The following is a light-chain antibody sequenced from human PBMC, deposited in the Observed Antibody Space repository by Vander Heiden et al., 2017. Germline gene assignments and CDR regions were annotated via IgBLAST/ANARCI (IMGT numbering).Light chain of an antibody. CDR3: ASLHLSLNIWV. CDR1: TSHIGHNA. V-gene: IGLV1-36*01. CDR2: YDG. J-gene: IGLJ3*02. Sequence: QAVLTQPPSVSDAHRQRVTISCSGSTSHIGHNAVNWYQHLPGKAPNLLIYYDGRLPAGVSDRFSGSKSATSASLATSGLQAEDEAAYYCASLHLSLNIWVFGGGTKLTVL.